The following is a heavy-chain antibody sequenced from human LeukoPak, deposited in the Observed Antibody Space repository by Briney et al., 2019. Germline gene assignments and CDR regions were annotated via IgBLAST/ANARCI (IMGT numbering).Heavy chain of an antibody. CDR2: IRGSGGST. D-gene: IGHD1-20*01. J-gene: IGHJ5*02. V-gene: IGHV3-23*01. Sequence: GGSLRLSCAASGYTFSSYAMSWVRQAPGKGLEWVSAIRGSGGSTYYADSVKGRFTISRDSSKKTLYVQMNSLRAEDTAVYYCAKGIPENWFDPWGQGTLVTVSS. CDR1: GYTFSSYA. CDR3: AKGIPENWFDP.